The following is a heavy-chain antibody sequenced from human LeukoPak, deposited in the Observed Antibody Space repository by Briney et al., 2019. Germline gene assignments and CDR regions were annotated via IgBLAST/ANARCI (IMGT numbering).Heavy chain of an antibody. V-gene: IGHV5-10-1*01. CDR1: GYSFTSYW. CDR3: ATIGYCSGGSCYPAPPHFDY. J-gene: IGHJ4*02. Sequence: GESLKISCKGSGYSFTSYWISWVRQMPGKGLEWMGRIDPSDSYTNYSPSFQGHLTISADKSISTAYLQWSSLKASDTAMYYCATIGYCSGGSCYPAPPHFDYWGQGTLVTVSS. CDR2: IDPSDSYT. D-gene: IGHD2-15*01.